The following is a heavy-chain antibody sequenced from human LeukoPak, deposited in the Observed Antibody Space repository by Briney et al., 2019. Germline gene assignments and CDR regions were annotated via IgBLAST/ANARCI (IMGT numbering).Heavy chain of an antibody. V-gene: IGHV1-18*01. CDR1: GYNFGIFG. CDR3: ARVGVVVPSAWFDP. J-gene: IGHJ5*02. CDR2: ISANNGNT. D-gene: IGHD2-2*01. Sequence: ASVKVSCKASGYNFGIFGISWVRQAPGQGLEWMGWISANNGNTKYAQSLQGRVTMTTDTSTSTAYMELRSLRSDDTAVCYCARVGVVVPSAWFDPWGQGTLVTVSS.